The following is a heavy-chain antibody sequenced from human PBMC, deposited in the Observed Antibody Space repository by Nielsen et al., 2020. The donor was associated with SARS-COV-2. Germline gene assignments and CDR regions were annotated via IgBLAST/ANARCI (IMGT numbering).Heavy chain of an antibody. CDR1: GFTFSSYG. J-gene: IGHJ4*02. CDR3: AKDDSPRITIFGVVPSSDY. V-gene: IGHV3-30*18. CDR2: ISYDGSNK. D-gene: IGHD3-3*01. Sequence: GESLKISCAASGFTFSSYGMHWVRQAPGKGLEWVAVISYDGSNKYYADSVKGRFTISRDNSKNTLYLQMNSLRAEDTAVYYCAKDDSPRITIFGVVPSSDYWGQGTLVTVSS.